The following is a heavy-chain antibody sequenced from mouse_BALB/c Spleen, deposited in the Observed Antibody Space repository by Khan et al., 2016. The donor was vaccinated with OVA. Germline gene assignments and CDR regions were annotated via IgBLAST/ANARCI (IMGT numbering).Heavy chain of an antibody. V-gene: IGHV5-6-3*01. D-gene: IGHD2-12*01. J-gene: IGHJ2*01. CDR1: RFSISSYG. CDR2: IVSNGGST. CDR3: ERSAI. Sequence: EVELLESGGGIVQPGGSLTRSCAASRFSISSYGMSSVRQTPDKRLELVATIVSNGGSTDYPDSVTSLFTISGDNAKNALYLQTGSLKSEETAMYYCERSAIWGQGTTLTVSS.